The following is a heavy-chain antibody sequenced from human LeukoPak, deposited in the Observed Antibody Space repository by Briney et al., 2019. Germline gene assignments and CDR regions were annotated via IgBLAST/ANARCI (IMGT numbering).Heavy chain of an antibody. J-gene: IGHJ4*02. Sequence: SETLSLTCAVYGGSFSGYYWSWIRQPPGKGLEWIGEINRSGSTNYNPSLKSRVTISVDTSKNQFSLKLSSVTAADTAVYYCAGSASGDIDYWGQGTLVTVSS. D-gene: IGHD4-17*01. V-gene: IGHV4-34*01. CDR2: INRSGST. CDR3: AGSASGDIDY. CDR1: GGSFSGYY.